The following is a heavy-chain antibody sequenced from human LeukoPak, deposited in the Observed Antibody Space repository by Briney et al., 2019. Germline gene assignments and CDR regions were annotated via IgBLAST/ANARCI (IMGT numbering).Heavy chain of an antibody. CDR1: GFPFSSYA. D-gene: IGHD3-22*01. V-gene: IGHV3-23*01. CDR3: AKRTTSYDSSGYYYPPFDY. Sequence: GGSLRLSCAASGFPFSSYAMRWVRQAPGKGLEWVSAISGSGGSKYYADSVKGRFTLSRDNSKNTLYLQMNSLRAEDTAVYYCAKRTTSYDSSGYYYPPFDYWGQGTLVTVSS. J-gene: IGHJ4*02. CDR2: ISGSGGSK.